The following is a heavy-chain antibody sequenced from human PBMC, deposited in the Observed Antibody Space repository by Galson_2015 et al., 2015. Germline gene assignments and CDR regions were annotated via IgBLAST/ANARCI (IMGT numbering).Heavy chain of an antibody. CDR3: AGDRPPGFWRGYYQP. CDR2: INPIFATA. D-gene: IGHD3-3*01. CDR1: GGTFSRYG. V-gene: IGHV1-69*13. J-gene: IGHJ4*01. Sequence: SVKVSCKAPGGTFSRYGISWVRQAPGQGLEWVGGINPIFATARYAEKFRGRVTIIADESTSTAYMELKSLSSEDTAVYYCAGDRPPGFWRGYYQPWGHGTLVTVSS.